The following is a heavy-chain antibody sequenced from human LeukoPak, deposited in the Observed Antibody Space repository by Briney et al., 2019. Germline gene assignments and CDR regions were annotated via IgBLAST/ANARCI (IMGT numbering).Heavy chain of an antibody. J-gene: IGHJ4*02. Sequence: PSETLSLTCTVSGGSISSYYWSWIRQPAGKGLEWLGRIYTSGSTNYNPSLKSRVTMSVDTSKNQFSLKLSTVTAADTAVYYCARESGQYYYDSSGYLDYWGQGTLVTVSS. CDR1: GGSISSYY. CDR3: ARESGQYYYDSSGYLDY. D-gene: IGHD3-22*01. CDR2: IYTSGST. V-gene: IGHV4-4*07.